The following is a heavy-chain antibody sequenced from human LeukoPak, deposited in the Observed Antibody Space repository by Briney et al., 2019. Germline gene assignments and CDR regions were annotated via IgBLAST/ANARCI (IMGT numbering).Heavy chain of an antibody. CDR3: AKGGLWDSSGYYCATEY. J-gene: IGHJ4*02. Sequence: PVGSLRLSCAASGFTFSRYAMSWVRQAPGKGLEWVSAISASGSSTFYADSVKGRFTISRDNSKNTLYLQMNSLRGDDTAVYYCAKGGLWDSSGYYCATEYWGQGTLVTVSS. CDR1: GFTFSRYA. D-gene: IGHD3-22*01. V-gene: IGHV3-23*01. CDR2: ISASGSST.